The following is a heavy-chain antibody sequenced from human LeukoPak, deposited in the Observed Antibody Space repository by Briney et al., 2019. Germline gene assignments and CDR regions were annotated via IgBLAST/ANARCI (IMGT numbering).Heavy chain of an antibody. CDR1: GDSVSSNSAA. J-gene: IGHJ3*02. CDR3: ARNLGTLATGGVALDI. V-gene: IGHV6-1*01. CDR2: TYYRSKWYN. D-gene: IGHD1-14*01. Sequence: SQTLSLTCAISGDSVSSNSAAWNWIRQSPSRGLEWLGRTYYRSKWYNDYAVSVKSRITINPDTSKDQFSLQLNSVTPEDTAMHYCARNLGTLATGGVALDIWGQGTMVTVAS.